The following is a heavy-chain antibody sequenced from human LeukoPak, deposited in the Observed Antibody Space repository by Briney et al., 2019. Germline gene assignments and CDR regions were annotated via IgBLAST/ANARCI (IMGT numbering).Heavy chain of an antibody. V-gene: IGHV3-23*01. CDR2: ISGSGGST. CDR3: AKDPHSEDDYGGSNAFDI. Sequence: GGSLRLSCAASGFTFSSYAMSWVRQAPGKGLEWVSAISGSGGSTYYADSVKGRFTISRDNSKNTLYLQMNSLRAEDTAVYYCAKDPHSEDDYGGSNAFDIWGQGTMVTVSS. D-gene: IGHD4-23*01. J-gene: IGHJ3*02. CDR1: GFTFSSYA.